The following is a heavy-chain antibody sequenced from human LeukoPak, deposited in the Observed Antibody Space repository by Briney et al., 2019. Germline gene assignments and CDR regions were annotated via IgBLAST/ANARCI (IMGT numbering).Heavy chain of an antibody. D-gene: IGHD3-3*01. CDR3: ARANLSTIFGVVYGAFDI. V-gene: IGHV4-39*07. CDR2: IYYSGST. CDR1: GGSISSSSYY. J-gene: IGHJ3*02. Sequence: SETLSLTCTVSGGSISSSSYYWGWIRQPPGKGLEWIGSIYYSGSTYYNPSLKSRVTISVDTSKNQFSLKLSSVTAADTAVYYCARANLSTIFGVVYGAFDIWGQGTMATVSS.